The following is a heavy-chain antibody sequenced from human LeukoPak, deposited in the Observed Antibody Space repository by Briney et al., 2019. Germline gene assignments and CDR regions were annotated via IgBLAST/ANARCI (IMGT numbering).Heavy chain of an antibody. CDR3: ARDPNPRDGGY. V-gene: IGHV3-21*01. Sequence: GGSLRLSCAASGFNFSAYSVNWVRQAPGKGLEWVSSITRSTSYIYFADSVRGRCTISRDNAKNSLYLQMNSLRAEDTAVYYCARDPNPRDGGYWGQGTLVTVSS. D-gene: IGHD5-24*01. CDR1: GFNFSAYS. J-gene: IGHJ4*02. CDR2: ITRSTSYI.